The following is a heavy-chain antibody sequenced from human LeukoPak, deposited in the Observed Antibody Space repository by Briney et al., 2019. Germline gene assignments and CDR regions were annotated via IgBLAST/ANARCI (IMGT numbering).Heavy chain of an antibody. Sequence: ASVKVSCKASGYTFTSYGISWVRQAPGQGLEWMGWINPNSGGTNYAQKFQGRVTMTRDTSISTAYMELSRLRSDDTAVYYCARDRYYDSSGYTFDYWGQGTLVTVSS. V-gene: IGHV1-2*02. CDR3: ARDRYYDSSGYTFDY. D-gene: IGHD3-22*01. CDR2: INPNSGGT. J-gene: IGHJ4*02. CDR1: GYTFTSYG.